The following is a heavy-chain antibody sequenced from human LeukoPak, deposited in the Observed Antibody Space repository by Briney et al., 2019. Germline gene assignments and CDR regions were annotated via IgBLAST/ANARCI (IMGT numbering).Heavy chain of an antibody. V-gene: IGHV3-23*01. D-gene: IGHD3-22*01. CDR2: ISGSGDST. J-gene: IGHJ4*02. CDR1: GVTSNY. CDR3: VKGSYYESSGHYYFDY. Sequence: GGSLRLSCAASGVTSNYMTWVRQAPGKGLEWVSAISGSGDSTYYADSVKGRFTISRDNSKNTLYLQMDSLRAEDTAVNYCVKGSYYESSGHYYFDYWGQGTLVTVSS.